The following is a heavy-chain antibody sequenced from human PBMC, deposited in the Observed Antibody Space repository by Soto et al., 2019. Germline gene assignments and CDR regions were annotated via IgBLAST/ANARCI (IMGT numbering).Heavy chain of an antibody. D-gene: IGHD1-7*01. V-gene: IGHV4-59*01. CDR3: ARLREGELRLDS. J-gene: IGHJ4*02. CDR2: IYYSGNS. Sequence: PSETLSLTCTVSGGSMSSYYWSWIRQPPGKGLEWIGYIYYSGNSNHNPSLKSRVTISLEMSKNQFSLRLSSVTAADTAVYYCARLREGELRLDSWGQGIMVTVYS. CDR1: GGSMSSYY.